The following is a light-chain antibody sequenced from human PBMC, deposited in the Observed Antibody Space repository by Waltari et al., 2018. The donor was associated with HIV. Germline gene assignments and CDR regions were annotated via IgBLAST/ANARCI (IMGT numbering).Light chain of an antibody. V-gene: IGKV1-39*01. CDR2: AAS. J-gene: IGKJ2*01. Sequence: IQMRQTPPYLSASVGDRVTIACRASQSISSYLNWFQMKPGKAPKLLIYAASTLSAGVPSRFSGSGSGTLFTLTIRAVQPEDFATYFCQQSHDVPRTFGQGT. CDR1: QSISSY. CDR3: QQSHDVPRT.